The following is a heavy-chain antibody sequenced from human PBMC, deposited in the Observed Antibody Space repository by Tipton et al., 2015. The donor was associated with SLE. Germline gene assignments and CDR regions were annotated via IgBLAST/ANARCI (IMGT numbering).Heavy chain of an antibody. J-gene: IGHJ6*03. CDR3: ARMTLAICSGDCPGRYMDV. D-gene: IGHD2-21*01. CDR2: IYYSGST. V-gene: IGHV4-59*06. Sequence: TLSLTCTVSSGSISTYYWSWFRQLPGKGLEWIGYIYYSGSTYSNPSLQSRLTISVDTSKNQLSLKLNSVTAADTAIYYCARMTLAICSGDCPGRYMDVWGKGTTVTVSS. CDR1: SGSISTYY.